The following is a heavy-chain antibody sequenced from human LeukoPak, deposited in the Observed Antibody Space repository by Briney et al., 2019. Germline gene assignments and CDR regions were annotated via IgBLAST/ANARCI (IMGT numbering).Heavy chain of an antibody. Sequence: RSSETLSLTCTVSGGSISSYYWSWIRQPPGKGLEWIGYIYYNGNTNYNPSLKSRVTISVDTSKNQFSLKLSSVTAADTAVYYCASVDFWSGYYVWGQGTLVTVSS. CDR2: IYYNGNT. CDR1: GGSISSYY. J-gene: IGHJ4*02. CDR3: ASVDFWSGYYV. D-gene: IGHD3-3*01. V-gene: IGHV4-59*12.